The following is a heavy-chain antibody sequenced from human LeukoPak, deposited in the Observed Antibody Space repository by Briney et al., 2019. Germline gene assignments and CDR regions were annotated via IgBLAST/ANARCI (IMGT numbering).Heavy chain of an antibody. Sequence: PGGSLRLSCAASGFAFSDYYMTWIRQAPGRGLEWISYINGSSSDTKYADSVKGRFTISRDNAKNSVYLLMNSLRAEDTAVYYCARRGTTYCTVDSCHPNWFDPWGQGTLVTVSS. J-gene: IGHJ5*02. D-gene: IGHD2-15*01. CDR1: GFAFSDYY. V-gene: IGHV3-11*03. CDR3: ARRGTTYCTVDSCHPNWFDP. CDR2: INGSSSDT.